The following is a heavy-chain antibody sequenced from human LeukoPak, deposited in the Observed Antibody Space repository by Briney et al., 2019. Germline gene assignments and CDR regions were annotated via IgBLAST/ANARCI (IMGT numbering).Heavy chain of an antibody. V-gene: IGHV4-59*01. Sequence: SETLSLTCTVSGGSISSYYWSWIRQPPGKGLEWIGYIYYSGSTNYNPSLKSRVTISVDTSKNQFSLKLSSVTAADTAVYYCARRDGYNSFYFDYWGQGTLVTVSS. CDR1: GGSISSYY. J-gene: IGHJ4*02. CDR3: ARRDGYNSFYFDY. D-gene: IGHD5-24*01. CDR2: IYYSGST.